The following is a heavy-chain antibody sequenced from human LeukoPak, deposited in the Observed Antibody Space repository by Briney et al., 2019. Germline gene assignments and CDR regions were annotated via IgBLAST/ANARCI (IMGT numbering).Heavy chain of an antibody. D-gene: IGHD3-10*01. CDR3: ARDLRGVFDF. V-gene: IGHV3-7*01. CDR1: GFTFTGHW. J-gene: IGHJ4*02. Sequence: GGSLRLSCAASGFTFTGHWMAWVRQAPGKGLEWVANMNQDGSEKYYVDSVKGRFTISRDNAKTSVYLQMNSLRVEDTAVYYCARDLRGVFDFWGQGTLVTVAS. CDR2: MNQDGSEK.